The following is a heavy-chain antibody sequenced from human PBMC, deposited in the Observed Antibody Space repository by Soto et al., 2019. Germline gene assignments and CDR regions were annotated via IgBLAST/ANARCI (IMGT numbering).Heavy chain of an antibody. Sequence: QVQLVQSGAEVKKPGASVTVSCTASGYTFTSYYIYWVRQAPGQGLEWMGIIKPSGGSTSKPQKFQGRVTMTRDTPTSTVYMEVSGLRSEDTAVYYCARDQEPSTLYYDYYYMDVWGKGTTVTVSS. CDR1: GYTFTSYY. CDR3: ARDQEPSTLYYDYYYMDV. CDR2: IKPSGGST. J-gene: IGHJ6*03. V-gene: IGHV1-46*03.